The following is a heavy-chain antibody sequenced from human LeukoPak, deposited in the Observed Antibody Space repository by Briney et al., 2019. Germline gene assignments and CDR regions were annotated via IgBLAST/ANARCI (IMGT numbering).Heavy chain of an antibody. CDR3: ARGTVNYCSGGSCYLYYFDY. CDR1: GGSISSYY. Sequence: PSETLSLTCSVSGGSISSYYWSWIRQPPGKGLEWVGYIHYSGGTNYNPSLKSRVTISVDTSQNQFSLKLSSVTAADTAVYYCARGTVNYCSGGSCYLYYFDYWGQGTLVTVSS. V-gene: IGHV4-59*12. J-gene: IGHJ4*02. D-gene: IGHD2-15*01. CDR2: IHYSGGT.